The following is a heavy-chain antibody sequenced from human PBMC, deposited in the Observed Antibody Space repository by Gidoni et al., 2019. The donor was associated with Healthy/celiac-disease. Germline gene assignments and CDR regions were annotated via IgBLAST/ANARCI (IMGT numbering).Heavy chain of an antibody. Sequence: QVQLVESGGGVVQPGRSLRLSCAASGFTFSSYGMHWVRQAPGKGLEWVAVIWYEGSNKYYADSVKGRFTISRDNSKNTLYLQMNSLRAEDTAVYYCARGYYDSSGYYPPNYYYGMDVWGQGTTVTVSS. CDR2: IWYEGSNK. CDR3: ARGYYDSSGYYPPNYYYGMDV. J-gene: IGHJ6*02. CDR1: GFTFSSYG. V-gene: IGHV3-33*01. D-gene: IGHD3-22*01.